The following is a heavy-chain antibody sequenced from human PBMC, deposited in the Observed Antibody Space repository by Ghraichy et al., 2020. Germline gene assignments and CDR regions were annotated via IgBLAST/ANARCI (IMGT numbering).Heavy chain of an antibody. J-gene: IGHJ6*02. CDR2: ISSSGSTI. CDR3: ARESGSYAIQGYYYGMDV. D-gene: IGHD1-26*01. Sequence: GESLRLSCTASGFTFSDYYMSWIRQAPGKGLEWVSYISSSGSTIYYADSVKGRFTISRDNAKNSLYLQMNSLRAEDTAVYYCARESGSYAIQGYYYGMDVWGQGTTVTVSS. V-gene: IGHV3-11*01. CDR1: GFTFSDYY.